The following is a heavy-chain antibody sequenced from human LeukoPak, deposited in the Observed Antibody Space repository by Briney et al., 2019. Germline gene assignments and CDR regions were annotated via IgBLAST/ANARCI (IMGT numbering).Heavy chain of an antibody. CDR2: ISWDSGSI. CDR1: GFTFDDYA. Sequence: GGSLRLSCAASGFTFDDYAMHWVRQAPGKGLEWVSGISWDSGSIGYADSVKGRFTISRDNAKNSLYLQMNSLRAEDTALYYCAKDMGYYYDSSGLLGDAFDIWGQGTMVTVSS. CDR3: AKDMGYYYDSSGLLGDAFDI. D-gene: IGHD3-22*01. J-gene: IGHJ3*02. V-gene: IGHV3-9*01.